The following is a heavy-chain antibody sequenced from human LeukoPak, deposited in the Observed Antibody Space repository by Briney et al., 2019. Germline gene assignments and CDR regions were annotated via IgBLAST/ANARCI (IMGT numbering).Heavy chain of an antibody. D-gene: IGHD2-21*02. J-gene: IGHJ6*02. Sequence: SETLSLTCAVSGGSISSGGYSWSWIRQPPGKGLEWIGYIYHSGGTYYNPSLKSRVTISVDRSKNQFSLKLSSVTAADTAVYYCARGDPSGMDVWGQGTTVTVSS. V-gene: IGHV4-30-2*01. CDR3: ARGDPSGMDV. CDR1: GGSISSGGYS. CDR2: IYHSGGT.